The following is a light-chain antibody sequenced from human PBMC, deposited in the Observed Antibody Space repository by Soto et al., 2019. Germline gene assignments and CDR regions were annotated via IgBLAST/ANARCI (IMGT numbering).Light chain of an antibody. CDR1: QSISRD. J-gene: IGKJ4*01. V-gene: IGKV1-39*01. CDR2: AAS. Sequence: DIQMTQSPSTLSASVGYRVTITCRASQSISRDLNWYQQKPGKAPNLLIYAASTLESGVPSRFSGSGSGTDFTLTISSLQLEDFATYYCQQNYSTPLAFGGGTKVDIK. CDR3: QQNYSTPLA.